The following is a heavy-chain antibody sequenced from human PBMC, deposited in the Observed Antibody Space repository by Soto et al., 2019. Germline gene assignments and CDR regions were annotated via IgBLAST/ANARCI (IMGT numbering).Heavy chain of an antibody. CDR1: GFTFSSYA. D-gene: IGHD1-26*01. Sequence: EVQLLESGGGLVQPGGSLRLSCAASGFTFSSYAMSWVRQAPGKGLEWVSAISGSGGSTYYADSVKGRFTISRDNSKNTLYLQMNSLRAEDTAVYYCAKGWELRTYLPTPIDYWGQGTLVTVSS. V-gene: IGHV3-23*01. CDR2: ISGSGGST. J-gene: IGHJ4*02. CDR3: AKGWELRTYLPTPIDY.